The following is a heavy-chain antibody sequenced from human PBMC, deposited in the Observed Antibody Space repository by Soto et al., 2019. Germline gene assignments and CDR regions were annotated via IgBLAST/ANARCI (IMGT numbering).Heavy chain of an antibody. D-gene: IGHD1-26*01. CDR3: AKVGHRMGATEFDY. V-gene: IGHV3-23*01. J-gene: IGHJ4*02. Sequence: VRLSCAAAGFTFSSYAMSWVRQAPGKRLEGFSAISGSGGSTYYADTVKGRFTISRDNSKNTQYLQRNSLRAEDTAVYYCAKVGHRMGATEFDYWGQGTLVTVSS. CDR1: GFTFSSYA. CDR2: ISGSGGST.